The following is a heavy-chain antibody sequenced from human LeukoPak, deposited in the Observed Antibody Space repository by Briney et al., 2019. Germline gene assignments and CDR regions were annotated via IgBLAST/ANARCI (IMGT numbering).Heavy chain of an antibody. Sequence: SETLSLTCTVSGGSISSSSYYWGWIRQPPGKGLEWIGSIYYSGSTYYNPSLKSRVTISVDTSKNQFSLKLSSVTAADTAVYYCARALGGYYDSSGYPDYWGQGTLVTVSS. V-gene: IGHV4-39*07. CDR2: IYYSGST. D-gene: IGHD3-22*01. CDR1: GGSISSSSYY. CDR3: ARALGGYYDSSGYPDY. J-gene: IGHJ4*02.